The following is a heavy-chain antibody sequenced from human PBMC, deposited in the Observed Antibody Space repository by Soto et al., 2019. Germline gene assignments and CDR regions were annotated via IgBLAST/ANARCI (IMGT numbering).Heavy chain of an antibody. J-gene: IGHJ4*02. CDR2: VSYSGST. Sequence: QVHLQESGPGLVKPSQTLSLACSVSGESITSLGYYWTWVRQPPGKGLEWIGFVSYSGSTFYNSALRSRVTISRHTSQNQFFLVVKSVTVGDTAMYFCTRGDYWGQGVLVTVSS. CDR1: GESITSLGYY. V-gene: IGHV4-31*03. CDR3: TRGDY.